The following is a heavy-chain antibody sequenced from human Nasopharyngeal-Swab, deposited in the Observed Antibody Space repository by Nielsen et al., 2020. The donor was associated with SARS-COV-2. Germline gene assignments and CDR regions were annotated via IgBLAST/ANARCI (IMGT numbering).Heavy chain of an antibody. D-gene: IGHD3-10*01. CDR3: ARDGDYYGSGSYYPRYYGMDV. Sequence: WVRQAPGQRLEWMGWINAGNGNTKYSQKFQGRVTITRDTSASTAYMELSSLRSEDTAVYYCARDGDYYGSGSYYPRYYGMDVWSQGTTVTVSS. J-gene: IGHJ6*02. CDR2: INAGNGNT. V-gene: IGHV1-3*01.